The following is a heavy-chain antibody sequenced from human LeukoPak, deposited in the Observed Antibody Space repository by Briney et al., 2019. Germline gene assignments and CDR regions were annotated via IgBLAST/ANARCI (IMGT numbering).Heavy chain of an antibody. Sequence: ASVKVSCKASGYTFTSYGISLVRQAPGQGLEWMGWISAYNGNTNYAQKLQGRVTMTTDTSTSTAYMELRSLRSDDTAVYYCARAPRGADNYYYYGMDVWGQGTTVTVSS. J-gene: IGHJ6*02. CDR3: ARAPRGADNYYYYGMDV. CDR2: ISAYNGNT. V-gene: IGHV1-18*01. CDR1: GYTFTSYG. D-gene: IGHD1-26*01.